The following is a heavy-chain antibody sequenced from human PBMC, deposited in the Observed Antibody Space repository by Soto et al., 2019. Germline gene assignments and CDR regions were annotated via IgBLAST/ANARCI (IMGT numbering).Heavy chain of an antibody. CDR3: ATTEMGNYYYGMDV. V-gene: IGHV1-69*12. J-gene: IGHJ6*02. CDR1: GGTFSSYA. Sequence: QVQRVQSGAEVKKPGSSVKVSCKASGGTFSSYAISWARQAPGQGLEWMGGIIPIFGTADYAQKLQGRVTITADESTSTAYLQLSSLRSEDTAVYYWATTEMGNYYYGMDVWGQGTKVTVSS. CDR2: IIPIFGTA. D-gene: IGHD7-27*01.